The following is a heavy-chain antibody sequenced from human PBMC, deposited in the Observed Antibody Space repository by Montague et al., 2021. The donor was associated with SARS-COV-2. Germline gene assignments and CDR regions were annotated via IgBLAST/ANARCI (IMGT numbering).Heavy chain of an antibody. J-gene: IGHJ5*02. CDR1: GGSVSSDNW. CDR2: IYHNGTT. D-gene: IGHD1-26*01. Sequence: SETLSLTCTVSGGSVSSDNWWTWFRQPPGKGLEWFGEIYHNGTTNYNPSLQSRVTISVDKSRSHLSLNLRSVTAADTAMYYCALPLGCARFGPWGQGILVTVSS. CDR3: ALPLGCARFGP. V-gene: IGHV4-4*02.